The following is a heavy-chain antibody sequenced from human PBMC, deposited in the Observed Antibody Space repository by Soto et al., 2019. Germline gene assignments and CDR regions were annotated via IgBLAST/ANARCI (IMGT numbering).Heavy chain of an antibody. Sequence: GSLRLSCAASGFTFNNYAMSWVRQTPGKGLEWAAAISGAGGSAYYTDSVKGRFTISRDNSENTLYLQLNNLRAEDTALYYCAKGYSSTWYQYYFDNWGQGSLVTVSS. CDR1: GFTFNNYA. J-gene: IGHJ4*02. V-gene: IGHV3-23*01. CDR2: ISGAGGSA. CDR3: AKGYSSTWYQYYFDN. D-gene: IGHD6-13*01.